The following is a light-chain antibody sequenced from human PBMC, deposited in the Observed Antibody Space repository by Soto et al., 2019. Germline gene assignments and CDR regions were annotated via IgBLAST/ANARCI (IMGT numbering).Light chain of an antibody. Sequence: DIQMTQSPSTLSASVGDRVTITCRASQSISSYLNWYQQKPGKAPKLLIYEASILESGVPSRFSGSGYGTEFTLTITGLLPEDFVTYYCQQYNDFPSFGQGTKVDNK. V-gene: IGKV1-5*03. J-gene: IGKJ1*01. CDR3: QQYNDFPS. CDR1: QSISSY. CDR2: EAS.